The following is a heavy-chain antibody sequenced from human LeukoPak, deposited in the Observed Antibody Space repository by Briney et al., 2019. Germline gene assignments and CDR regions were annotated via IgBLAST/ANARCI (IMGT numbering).Heavy chain of an antibody. CDR3: ARTPRSGSYYVPHTYFDY. D-gene: IGHD1-26*01. V-gene: IGHV4-59*01. CDR1: GDSISSYY. Sequence: SETLSLTCTVSGDSISSYYWSWIRQPPGRGLEWIGYIHYSGSTNYNPSLKSRVTISVDTSKNQFSLKLSSVTAADAAMYYCARTPRSGSYYVPHTYFDYWGQGTLVTVSS. J-gene: IGHJ4*02. CDR2: IHYSGST.